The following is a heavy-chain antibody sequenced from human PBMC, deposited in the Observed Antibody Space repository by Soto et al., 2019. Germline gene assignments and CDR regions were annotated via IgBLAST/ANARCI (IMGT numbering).Heavy chain of an antibody. D-gene: IGHD3-10*01. CDR1: GFTFSTYA. Sequence: GGSLRLSCAASGFTFSTYAMSWVRQAPGKGLEWVAGISGNGGSTYYADSVKGRFTISRDNSEKTLDLQMNSLRDEDTAVYYCARDRTYYYGSGSYYNPSFDIWGQGTMVTVSS. J-gene: IGHJ3*02. CDR3: ARDRTYYYGSGSYYNPSFDI. V-gene: IGHV3-23*01. CDR2: ISGNGGST.